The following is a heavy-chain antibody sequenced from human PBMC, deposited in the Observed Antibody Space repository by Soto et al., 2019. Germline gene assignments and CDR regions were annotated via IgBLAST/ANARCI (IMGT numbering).Heavy chain of an antibody. Sequence: PSETLSLTCTVSGGSFGSSAYYWGWIRRAPGKGLEWIGSINSSGSTFSIPSLKSRVTLSVDTSKNQFSLKLTSVTAADTALYYCSRRAPEGFDPWGQGTLVTVSS. CDR3: SRRAPEGFDP. J-gene: IGHJ5*02. CDR1: GGSFGSSAYY. CDR2: INSSGST. V-gene: IGHV4-39*01.